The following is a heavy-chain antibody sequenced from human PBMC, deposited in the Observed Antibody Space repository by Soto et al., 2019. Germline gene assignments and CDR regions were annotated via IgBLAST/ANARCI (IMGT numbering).Heavy chain of an antibody. CDR3: AKLRCTETCKCWFDP. D-gene: IGHD2-8*02. CDR2: SYYDAST. V-gene: IGHV4-39*01. Sequence: SETLSLTCTVSGGSISSSTYYWGRIRQPPGKGLEWNGNSYYDASTYYNLSIKSRVTVSVDTSKSQFSLKLSSVAAAYTTEYYCAKLRCTETCKCWFDPWGQGTLVTVSS. CDR1: GGSISSSTYY. J-gene: IGHJ5*01.